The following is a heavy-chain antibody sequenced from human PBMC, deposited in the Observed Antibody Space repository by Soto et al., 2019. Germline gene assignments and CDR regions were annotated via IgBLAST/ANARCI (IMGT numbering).Heavy chain of an antibody. CDR2: INGDGSTT. V-gene: IGHV3-74*01. CDR1: GFTVSSNY. D-gene: IGHD6-13*01. CDR3: GGPYRGSWYCLDF. J-gene: IGHJ4*02. Sequence: GGSLRLSCAASGFTVSSNYMSWVRQAPGKGLEWVSRINGDGSTTSYADSVKGRFTISRDNAKNTVYLQMNSLRAEDTAVYYCGGPYRGSWYCLDFWGQGTLVTVSS.